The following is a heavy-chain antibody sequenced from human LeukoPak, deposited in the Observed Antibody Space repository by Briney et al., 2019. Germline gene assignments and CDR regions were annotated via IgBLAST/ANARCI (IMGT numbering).Heavy chain of an antibody. CDR1: GGSISSSSYY. D-gene: IGHD5-18*01. Sequence: SETLSLTCTVSGGSISSSSYYWGWIRQPPGKGLEWIGSIYYSGSTYYNPSLKSRVTKSVDTSKNQFSLELSSVTAADTAVYYCARDQGYSYGMSRRFDPWSQGTLVTVSS. V-gene: IGHV4-39*07. CDR3: ARDQGYSYGMSRRFDP. CDR2: IYYSGST. J-gene: IGHJ5*02.